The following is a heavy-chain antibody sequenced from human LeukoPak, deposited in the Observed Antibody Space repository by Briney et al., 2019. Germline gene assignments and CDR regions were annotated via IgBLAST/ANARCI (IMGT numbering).Heavy chain of an antibody. CDR1: GFIFSSYA. V-gene: IGHV3-30*01. D-gene: IGHD1-1*01. Sequence: PGGSLRLSCAASGFIFSSYAIHWVRQAPGGGLQWVAVIPYDGGHKFYADSVKGRFITSRDNPKSTLDLQMNSLRPEDTAVYYCARDQGDAGNRIKRDGHYMDVWGKGTTVTVSS. J-gene: IGHJ6*03. CDR2: IPYDGGHK. CDR3: ARDQGDAGNRIKRDGHYMDV.